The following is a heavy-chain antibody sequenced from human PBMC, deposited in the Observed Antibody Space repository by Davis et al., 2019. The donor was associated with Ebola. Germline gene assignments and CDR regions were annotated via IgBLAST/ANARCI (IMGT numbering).Heavy chain of an antibody. V-gene: IGHV3-21*01. CDR1: GFTFSSYS. D-gene: IGHD4-17*01. CDR3: ARDYFGVYGDYRWFDP. J-gene: IGHJ5*02. CDR2: ISSSSSYI. Sequence: PGGSLRLSCAASGFTFSSYSMNWVRQAPGKGLEWVSSISSSSSYIYYADSVKGRFTISGDNAKNSLYLQMNSLRAEDTAVYYCARDYFGVYGDYRWFDPWGQGTLVTVSS.